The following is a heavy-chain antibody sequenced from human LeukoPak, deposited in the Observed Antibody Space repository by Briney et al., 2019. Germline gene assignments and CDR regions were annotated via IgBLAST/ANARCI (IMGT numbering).Heavy chain of an antibody. D-gene: IGHD3-10*01. CDR2: ISYDGSNQ. J-gene: IGHJ6*04. CDR1: GFTFSSYG. CDR3: AKSLVRGVYGMDV. Sequence: GGSLRLSCAASGFTFSSYGMHWVRQAPGKGLEWVAVISYDGSNQYYADSVKGRFTISRNNSKNTLYLQMNSLRAEDTAVYYCAKSLVRGVYGMDVWGKGTTVTVSS. V-gene: IGHV3-30*18.